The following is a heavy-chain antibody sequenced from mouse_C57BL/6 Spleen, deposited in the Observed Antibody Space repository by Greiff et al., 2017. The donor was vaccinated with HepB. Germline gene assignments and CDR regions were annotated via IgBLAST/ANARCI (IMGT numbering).Heavy chain of an antibody. J-gene: IGHJ4*01. CDR1: GYSFTGYY. Sequence: EVQLQQSGPELVKPGASVKISCKASGYSFTGYYMNWVKQSPEKSLEWIGEINPSTGGTTYNQKFKAKATLTVDKSSSTAYMQLKSLTSEDSAVYYCARPITTVVAKVMDYWGQGTSVTVSS. CDR3: ARPITTVVAKVMDY. V-gene: IGHV1-42*01. D-gene: IGHD1-1*01. CDR2: INPSTGGT.